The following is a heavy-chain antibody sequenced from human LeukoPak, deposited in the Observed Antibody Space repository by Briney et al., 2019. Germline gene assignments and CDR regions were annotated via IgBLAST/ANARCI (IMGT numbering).Heavy chain of an antibody. V-gene: IGHV1-18*01. Sequence: GASVKVSCKASGYTFTSYGISWVRQAPGRGLEWMGWISAYNGNTNYAQKLQGRVTMTTDTSTSTAYMELRSLRSDDTAVYYCARDLAYYDILTGFDYWGQGTLVTVSS. J-gene: IGHJ4*02. D-gene: IGHD3-9*01. CDR2: ISAYNGNT. CDR1: GYTFTSYG. CDR3: ARDLAYYDILTGFDY.